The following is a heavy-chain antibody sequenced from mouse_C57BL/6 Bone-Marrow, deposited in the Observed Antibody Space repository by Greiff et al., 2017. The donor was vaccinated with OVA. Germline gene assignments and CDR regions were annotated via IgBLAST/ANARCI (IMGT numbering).Heavy chain of an antibody. Sequence: EVQLVESGGGLVQPGGSMKLSCVASGFTFSNYWMNWVRQSPEKGLEWVAQIRLKSDNFATHYAYSVKGRFTISRDNSESSVYLQMNNLRAEDTGIYYGSGHYDYDKDYFDYWGQGTTLTVSS. CDR2: IRLKSDNFAT. D-gene: IGHD2-4*01. V-gene: IGHV6-3*01. CDR3: SGHYDYDKDYFDY. J-gene: IGHJ2*01. CDR1: GFTFSNYW.